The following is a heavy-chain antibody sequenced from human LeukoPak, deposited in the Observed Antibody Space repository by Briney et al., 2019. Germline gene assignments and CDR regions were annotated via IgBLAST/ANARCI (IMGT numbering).Heavy chain of an antibody. CDR3: AKPHGRDSSTYYHYYYGMDV. Sequence: GGSLRLSCAASGFTFSNYAMNWVRQAPGKGLEWVSGISGSGGSTYYADSVKGRFTISRDNSKNTLDLQMNSLRAEDTAVYYCAKPHGRDSSTYYHYYYGMDVWGQGTTVTVSS. D-gene: IGHD3-22*01. CDR1: GFTFSNYA. J-gene: IGHJ6*02. CDR2: ISGSGGST. V-gene: IGHV3-23*01.